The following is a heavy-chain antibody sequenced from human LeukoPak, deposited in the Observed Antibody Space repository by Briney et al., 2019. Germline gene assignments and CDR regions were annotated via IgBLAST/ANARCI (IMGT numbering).Heavy chain of an antibody. CDR2: IRYDGSNK. J-gene: IGHJ6*03. CDR3: AKVGGSPAWYYMDV. Sequence: PGGSLRLSCAASGFTFSSYGMHWVRQAPGKGLEWVAFIRYDGSNKYYADSVKGRFTISRDNSKNTLYLQMNSLRAEDTAVYYCAKVGGSPAWYYMDVWGKGTTVTVSS. CDR1: GFTFSSYG. D-gene: IGHD1-26*01. V-gene: IGHV3-30*02.